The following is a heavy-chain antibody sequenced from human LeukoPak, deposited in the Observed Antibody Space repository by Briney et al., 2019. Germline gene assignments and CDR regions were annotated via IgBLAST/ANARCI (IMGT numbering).Heavy chain of an antibody. CDR2: IIGSGGST. V-gene: IGHV3-23*01. CDR3: AKALAVAGIY. D-gene: IGHD6-19*01. J-gene: IGHJ4*02. Sequence: PGGSLRLSCADSGFTFSSYAMRWVRQAPGEGLEWVSAIIGSGGSTYYADSVKGRFTISRDNSKNTLYLQMNSLRAEDTAVYYCAKALAVAGIYWGQGTLVTASS. CDR1: GFTFSSYA.